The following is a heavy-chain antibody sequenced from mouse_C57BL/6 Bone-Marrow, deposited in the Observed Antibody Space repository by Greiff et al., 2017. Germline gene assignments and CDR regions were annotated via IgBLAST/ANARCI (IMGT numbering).Heavy chain of an antibody. CDR1: GFTFSDFY. CDR2: SRNKANDYTT. Sequence: DVKLVESGGGLVQSGRSLRLSCATSGFTFSDFYMEWVRQAPGKGLEWIAASRNKANDYTTEYSASVKGRFIVSRDTSQSILYLQMNALRAEDTAIYYCARDSPCRGYAMDYWGQGTSVTVSS. CDR3: ARDSPCRGYAMDY. V-gene: IGHV7-1*01. J-gene: IGHJ4*01.